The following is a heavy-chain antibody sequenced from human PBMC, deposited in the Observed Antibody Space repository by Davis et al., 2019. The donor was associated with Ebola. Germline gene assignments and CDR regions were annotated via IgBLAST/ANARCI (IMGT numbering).Heavy chain of an antibody. CDR1: GFTFSSYA. V-gene: IGHV3-30-3*01. CDR2: ISYDGSNK. CDR3: TKDRSNYYDSSGLGH. Sequence: GESLKISCAASGFTFSSYAMHWVRQAPGKGLEWVAVISYDGSNKYYADSVKGRFTISRDNSKNTLYLQMNSLRAEDTAVYHCTKDRSNYYDSSGLGHWGQGTLVTVSS. J-gene: IGHJ4*02. D-gene: IGHD3-22*01.